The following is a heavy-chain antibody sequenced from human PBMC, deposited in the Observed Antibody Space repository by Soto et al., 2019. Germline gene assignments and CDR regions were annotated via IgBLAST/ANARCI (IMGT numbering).Heavy chain of an antibody. CDR2: ISGSGDFT. V-gene: IGHV3-23*01. Sequence: SCAASGFTFSSYAMSWVRQAPGKGLEWVSTISGSGDFTYYAGSVKGRFTISRDSSKNTLSLQMNSLRAEDTAVYYCAKRVLFCSGGNCYLYFDYWGQGTLVTVSS. CDR1: GFTFSSYA. J-gene: IGHJ4*02. CDR3: AKRVLFCSGGNCYLYFDY. D-gene: IGHD2-15*01.